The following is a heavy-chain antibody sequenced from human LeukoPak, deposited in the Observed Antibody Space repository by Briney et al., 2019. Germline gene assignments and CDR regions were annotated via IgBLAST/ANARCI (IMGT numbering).Heavy chain of an antibody. J-gene: IGHJ4*02. Sequence: SGPTLVNPAQTLTLIRTFSVFLLNTLGVGVGWLRHPHGNSLEWLSLIYWDVDRRYRPSLKSRLPITKATSTNEVVLTMTNMDPVDTATYYCAHRKNYYDSSVFDYWGQGTLVTVSS. V-gene: IGHV2-5*02. CDR1: VFLLNTLGVG. CDR3: AHRKNYYDSSVFDY. D-gene: IGHD3-22*01. CDR2: IYWDVDR.